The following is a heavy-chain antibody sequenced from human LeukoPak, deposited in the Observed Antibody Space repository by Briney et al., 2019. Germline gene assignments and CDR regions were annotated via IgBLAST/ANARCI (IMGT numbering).Heavy chain of an antibody. J-gene: IGHJ6*02. V-gene: IGHV1-18*01. CDR1: GYTFTSYG. CDR2: ISAYNGNT. CDR3: ARDRENDGSGSGYYYYGMDV. D-gene: IGHD3-10*01. Sequence: GASVKVSCRASGYTFTSYGISWVRQAPGQGLEWMGWISAYNGNTNYAQKLQGRVTMTTDTSTSTAYMELRSLRSDDTAVYYCARDRENDGSGSGYYYYGMDVWGQGTTVTVSS.